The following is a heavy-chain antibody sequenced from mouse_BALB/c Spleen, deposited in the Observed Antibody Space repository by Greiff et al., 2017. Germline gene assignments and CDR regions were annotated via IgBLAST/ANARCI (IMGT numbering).Heavy chain of an antibody. D-gene: IGHD1-1*01. CDR3: ARDYYGSSYPFAY. CDR2: INSNGGST. CDR1: GFTFSSYG. J-gene: IGHJ3*01. V-gene: IGHV5-6-3*01. Sequence: EVQVVESGGGLVQPGGSLKLSCAASGFTFSSYGMSWVRQTPDKRLELVATINSNGGSTYYPDSVKGRFTISRDNAKNTLYLQMSSLKSEDTAMYYCARDYYGSSYPFAYWGQGTLVTVSA.